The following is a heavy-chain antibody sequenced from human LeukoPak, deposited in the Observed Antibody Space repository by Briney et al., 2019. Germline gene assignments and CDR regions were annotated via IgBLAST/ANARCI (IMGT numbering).Heavy chain of an antibody. J-gene: IGHJ4*02. CDR2: INPNSGGT. CDR3: ARSPGGVVPAAMLVVFEFDY. CDR1: GYTFTGYY. Sequence: GASVKVSCKASGYTFTGYYMHWVRQAPGQGLEWMGWINPNSGGTNYAQKFQGRVTMTRDTSISTAYMELSRLRSDDTAVYYCARSPGGVVPAAMLVVFEFDYWGQGTLVTVSS. V-gene: IGHV1-2*02. D-gene: IGHD2-2*01.